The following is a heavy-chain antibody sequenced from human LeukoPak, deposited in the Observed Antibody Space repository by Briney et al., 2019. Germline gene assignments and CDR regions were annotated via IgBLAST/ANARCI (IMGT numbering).Heavy chain of an antibody. CDR2: IYYSGST. V-gene: IGHV4-30-4*01. Sequence: PSETLSLTCTVSGGSISSGDYYWSWIRQPPGKGLEWIGYIYYSGSTYYNPSLKSRVTISVDTSKNQFSLKLSSVTAADTAVYYCASGPGGNSGFFDYWGQGTLVTVSS. D-gene: IGHD4-23*01. CDR3: ASGPGGNSGFFDY. J-gene: IGHJ4*02. CDR1: GGSISSGDYY.